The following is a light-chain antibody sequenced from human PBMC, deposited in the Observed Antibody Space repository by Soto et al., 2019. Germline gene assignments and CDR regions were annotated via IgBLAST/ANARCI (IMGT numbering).Light chain of an antibody. CDR3: HQYSNSLGP. V-gene: IGKV3-20*01. Sequence: EIVLTQSPGTLSLSPGERATLSCRASQSVVSAYLAWFQHKPCQAPRLLIYSASVRATGIPDRFSGSGSGTDFTLTIGRLEPEDVAVYYCHQYSNSLGPFGQGTKVEVK. J-gene: IGKJ1*01. CDR2: SAS. CDR1: QSVVSAY.